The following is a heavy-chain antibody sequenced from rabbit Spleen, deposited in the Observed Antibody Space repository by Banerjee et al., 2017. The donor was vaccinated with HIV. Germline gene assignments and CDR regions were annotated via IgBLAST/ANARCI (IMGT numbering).Heavy chain of an antibody. CDR1: GFSFSSYY. CDR2: IYTGNGKT. J-gene: IGHJ6*01. CDR3: ARDTGSSFSSYGMDL. V-gene: IGHV1S40*01. Sequence: QSLEESGGGLVKPGGTLTLTCTVSGFSFSSYYMNWVRQAPGKGLEWIGCIYTGNGKTYYATWARGRFTISKISSTTVTLQMTSLTVADTATYFCARDTGSSFSSYGMDLWGQGTLVTVS. D-gene: IGHD8-1*01.